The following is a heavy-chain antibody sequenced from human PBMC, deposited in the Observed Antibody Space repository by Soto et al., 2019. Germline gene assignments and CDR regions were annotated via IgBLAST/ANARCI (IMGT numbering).Heavy chain of an antibody. CDR1: GFTFSTYW. CDR2: IKQDGSEK. CDR3: ARDYVYDSSGYAY. Sequence: PGGSLRLSCAASGFTFSTYWMSWVRQAPGKGLEWVANIKQDGSEKYYVDSVKGRFTISRDNAKNSLYLQMNSLRAEDTAVYYCARDYVYDSSGYAYWGQGTQVTVSS. V-gene: IGHV3-7*05. J-gene: IGHJ4*02. D-gene: IGHD3-22*01.